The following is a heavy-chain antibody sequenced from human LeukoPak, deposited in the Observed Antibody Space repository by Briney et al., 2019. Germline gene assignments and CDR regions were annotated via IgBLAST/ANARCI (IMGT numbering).Heavy chain of an antibody. Sequence: SETLSLTCAVYGGSFSGYYWSWIRQPPGKGLEWIGEINHSGSTKYNPSLKSRVTISVDTSKNQFSLKLSSVTAADTAVYYCARGVLRYFDWYPLGFDYWGQGTLVTVSS. CDR3: ARGVLRYFDWYPLGFDY. CDR1: GGSFSGYY. CDR2: INHSGST. D-gene: IGHD3-9*01. J-gene: IGHJ4*02. V-gene: IGHV4-34*01.